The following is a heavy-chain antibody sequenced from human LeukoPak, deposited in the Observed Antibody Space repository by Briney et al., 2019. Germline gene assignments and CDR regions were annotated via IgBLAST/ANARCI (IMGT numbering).Heavy chain of an antibody. J-gene: IGHJ4*02. D-gene: IGHD2/OR15-2a*01. V-gene: IGHV4-4*07. CDR3: ARAHTFSCNGGPCPFFLDS. CDR2: IYSSGNT. Sequence: SETLSLTCTVSGGSISSYYWSWIRKPAGKALGWIGRIYSSGNTNYNPSLESRVTMSVDTSKNQFSLKLTSVTAADTAVYYCARAHTFSCNGGPCPFFLDSWGQGTLVTVSS. CDR1: GGSISSYY.